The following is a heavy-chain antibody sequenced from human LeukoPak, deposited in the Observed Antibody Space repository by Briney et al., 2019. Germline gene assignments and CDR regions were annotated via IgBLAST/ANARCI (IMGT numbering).Heavy chain of an antibody. V-gene: IGHV3-30*18. CDR1: GFTFSSYG. J-gene: IGHJ5*02. Sequence: PGGSLRLSCAASGFTFSSYGMHWVRQAPGKGLEWVAVISYDGSNKYYADSVKGRFTISRDNSKNTLYLQMNSLRAEDTAVYYCAKRFDPWGQGTLVTVSS. CDR3: AKRFDP. CDR2: ISYDGSNK.